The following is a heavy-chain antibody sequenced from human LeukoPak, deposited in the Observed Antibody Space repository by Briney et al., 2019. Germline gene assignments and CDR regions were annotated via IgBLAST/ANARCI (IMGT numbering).Heavy chain of an antibody. V-gene: IGHV1-2*06. CDR2: INPNRGGT. Sequence: ASVKVSCKASGYTLTDYYMHWVRQAPGQGLEWMGRINPNRGGTNCAQKFQGRVTMTRDTSISTVYMELSRLRSDDTAVYYCARVGYYESSGYYEYWGQGTLVNVSS. D-gene: IGHD3-22*01. CDR1: GYTLTDYY. CDR3: ARVGYYESSGYYEY. J-gene: IGHJ4*02.